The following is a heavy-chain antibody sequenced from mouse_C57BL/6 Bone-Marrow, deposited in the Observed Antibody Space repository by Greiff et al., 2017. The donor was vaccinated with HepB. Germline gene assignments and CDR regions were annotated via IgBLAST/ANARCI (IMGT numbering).Heavy chain of an antibody. CDR3: ALVFITTYYAMDY. J-gene: IGHJ4*01. V-gene: IGHV1-22*01. Sequence: VQLQQSGPELVKPGASVKMSCKASGYTFTDYNMHWVKQSHGKSLEWIGYINPNNGGTSYNQKFKGKATLIVNKSSSTAYMELRSLTSEDSAVYYCALVFITTYYAMDYWGQGTSVTVSS. CDR2: INPNNGGT. D-gene: IGHD1-1*01. CDR1: GYTFTDYN.